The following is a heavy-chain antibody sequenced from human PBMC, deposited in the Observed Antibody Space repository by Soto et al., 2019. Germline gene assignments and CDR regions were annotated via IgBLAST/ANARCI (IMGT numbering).Heavy chain of an antibody. CDR1: GGSFSGYY. J-gene: IGHJ5*02. CDR2: INHSGST. V-gene: IGHV4-34*01. CDR3: ARVGYSSSWYPYNWFDP. D-gene: IGHD6-13*01. Sequence: SETLSLTCAVYGGSFSGYYWGWIRQPPGKGLEWIGEINHSGSTNYNPSLKSRVTISVDTSKNQFSLKLSSVTAADTAVYYCARVGYSSSWYPYNWFDPWGQGTLVTVSS.